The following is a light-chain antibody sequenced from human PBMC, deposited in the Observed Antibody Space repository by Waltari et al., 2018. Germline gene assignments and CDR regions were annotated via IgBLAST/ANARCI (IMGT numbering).Light chain of an antibody. CDR1: SSDIGNYNR. V-gene: IGLV2-18*02. CDR2: GVS. CDR3: TSFTMTNTLL. J-gene: IGLJ2*01. Sequence: QSALTQPPSVSGSPGQSVTISCTGSSSDIGNYNRVSWYHQSPGTAPRLIIYGVSNRPSGFPDRFSGSKSGNTASLTISGLQAEDEADYYCTSFTMTNTLLFGGGTKLTVL.